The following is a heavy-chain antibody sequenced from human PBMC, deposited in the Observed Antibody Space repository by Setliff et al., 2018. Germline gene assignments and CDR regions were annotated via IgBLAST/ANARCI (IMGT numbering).Heavy chain of an antibody. V-gene: IGHV1-18*01. Sequence: RASVKVSCKASGYTFTSYGISWVRQAPGQGLEWMGWISAYNGNANYAQKLQGRLTMTTDTSTSTAYMELRSLRSDDTAVYYCARSPPTVVVTAIQAIFDYWGQGTLVTVSS. D-gene: IGHD2-21*02. CDR2: ISAYNGNA. CDR1: GYTFTSYG. J-gene: IGHJ4*02. CDR3: ARSPPTVVVTAIQAIFDY.